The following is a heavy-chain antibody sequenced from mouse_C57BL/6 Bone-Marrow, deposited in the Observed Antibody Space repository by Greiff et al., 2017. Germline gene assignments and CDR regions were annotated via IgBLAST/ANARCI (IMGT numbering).Heavy chain of an antibody. D-gene: IGHD2-1*01. Sequence: EVQRVESGTVLARPGASVKMSCKTSGYTFTSYWMHWVKQRPGQGLEWIGIIYPGNSDTSYNQKFKGKAKLTAVTSTSTAYMELSSLTNEDSAVYYCTRGDGNYYYCMDYWGQGTSVTVSS. CDR1: GYTFTSYW. J-gene: IGHJ4*01. CDR2: IYPGNSDT. CDR3: TRGDGNYYYCMDY. V-gene: IGHV1-5*01.